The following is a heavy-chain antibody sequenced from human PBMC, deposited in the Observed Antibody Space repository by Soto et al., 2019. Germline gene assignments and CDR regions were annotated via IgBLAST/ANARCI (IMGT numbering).Heavy chain of an antibody. CDR3: ATDFWSGYYTLKDFDY. J-gene: IGHJ4*02. Sequence: SVKVSCKASGGTFSSYAISWVRQAPGQGLEWMGGIIPIFGTANYAQKFQGRVTITADKSTSTAYMELSSLRSEDTAAYYCATDFWSGYYTLKDFDYWGQGTLVTVSS. CDR1: GGTFSSYA. V-gene: IGHV1-69*06. D-gene: IGHD3-3*01. CDR2: IIPIFGTA.